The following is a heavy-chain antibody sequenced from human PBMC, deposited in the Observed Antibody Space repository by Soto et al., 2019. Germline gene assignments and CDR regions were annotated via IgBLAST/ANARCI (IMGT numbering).Heavy chain of an antibody. Sequence: QVQLVESGGGVVQPGRSLRLSCAASGFTFSSYAMHWVRQAPGKGLEWVAVISYDGSNKYYADSVKGRFTISRDNPKKTLYLQMSSLRAEDTAVYYCARDRAGEIWFGELCLYYWGQGTLVTVSS. CDR3: ARDRAGEIWFGELCLYY. J-gene: IGHJ4*02. D-gene: IGHD3-10*01. CDR2: ISYDGSNK. CDR1: GFTFSSYA. V-gene: IGHV3-30-3*01.